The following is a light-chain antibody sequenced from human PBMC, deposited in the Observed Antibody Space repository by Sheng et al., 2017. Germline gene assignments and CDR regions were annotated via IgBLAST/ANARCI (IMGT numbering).Light chain of an antibody. Sequence: QSALTQPASVSGSPGQSITISCTGTSNDIGAHKYVSWYQQHAGEVPKLIIYNVNIRPSGVSDRFSGSEAGNTASLTISGLRLEDEADYYCSSYTTTNQVVFGTGTKVTVL. CDR3: SSYTTTNQVV. J-gene: IGLJ1*01. CDR2: NVN. V-gene: IGLV2-14*03. CDR1: SNDIGAHKY.